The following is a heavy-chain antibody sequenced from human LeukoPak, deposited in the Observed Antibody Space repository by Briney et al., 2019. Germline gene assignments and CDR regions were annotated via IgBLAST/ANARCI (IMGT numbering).Heavy chain of an antibody. J-gene: IGHJ4*02. D-gene: IGHD2-15*01. V-gene: IGHV3-23*01. CDR3: ARSSYCSGGSCYPRSFDY. CDR1: GFTFSSYA. CDR2: ISGSGGST. Sequence: PGGSLRLSCAASGFTFSSYAMSWVRQAPGKGLEWVSAISGSGGSTYYADSVKGRFTISRDNSKNTLYLQMNSLRAEDTAVYYCARSSYCSGGSCYPRSFDYWGQGTLVTVSS.